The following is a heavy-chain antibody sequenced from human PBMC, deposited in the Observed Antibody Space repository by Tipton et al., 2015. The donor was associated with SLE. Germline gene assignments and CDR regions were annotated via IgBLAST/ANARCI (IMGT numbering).Heavy chain of an antibody. CDR2: ISGSGGST. D-gene: IGHD3-10*01. J-gene: IGHJ5*02. Sequence: SLRLSCAASGFTFSSYAMSWVRQAPGKGLEWVSAISGSGGSTYYADSVKGRFTISRDNSKNTLYLQMNSLRAEDTAVYYCAKDRTKLLWFGEANNWFDPWGQGTLVTVSS. V-gene: IGHV3-23*01. CDR1: GFTFSSYA. CDR3: AKDRTKLLWFGEANNWFDP.